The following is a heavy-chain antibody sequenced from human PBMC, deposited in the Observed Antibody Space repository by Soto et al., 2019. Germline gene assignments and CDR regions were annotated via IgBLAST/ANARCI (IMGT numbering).Heavy chain of an antibody. V-gene: IGHV3-23*01. D-gene: IGHD2-2*01. CDR2: ISGSGGST. CDR1: GFTFSSYA. Sequence: GGSLRLSCAASGFTFSSYAMSWVRQAPGKGLEWVSAISGSGGSTYYADSVKGRFTISRDNSKNTLYLQMNSLRAEDTAVYYCAKEFFWDSVVVPAANPWGQGTLVTVSS. CDR3: AKEFFWDSVVVPAANP. J-gene: IGHJ5*02.